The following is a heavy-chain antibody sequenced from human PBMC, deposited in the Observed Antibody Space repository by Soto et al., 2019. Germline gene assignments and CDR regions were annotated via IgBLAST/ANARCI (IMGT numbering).Heavy chain of an antibody. CDR3: ARVPDQAYGSGLFYYYYGTDV. CDR1: GYTFTSYG. D-gene: IGHD3-10*01. J-gene: IGHJ6*02. V-gene: IGHV1-18*01. Sequence: QVQLVQSGAEVKKPGASVKVSCKASGYTFTSYGISWVRQAPGQGLEWMGWISAYNGNTNYAHKLQGRVTMPTDTSPSTSYMGRRSLKSDDTAVYYFARVPDQAYGSGLFYYYYGTDVWVQGTTVTVSS. CDR2: ISAYNGNT.